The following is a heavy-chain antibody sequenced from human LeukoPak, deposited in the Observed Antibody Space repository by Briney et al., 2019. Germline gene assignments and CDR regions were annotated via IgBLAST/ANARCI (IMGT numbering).Heavy chain of an antibody. J-gene: IGHJ4*02. CDR1: GGTFSSYA. CDR3: ASGGTTRFDY. D-gene: IGHD1-26*01. CDR2: IIPIFGTA. V-gene: IGHV1-69*05. Sequence: GASVTLSFTASGGTFSSYAISWVRQAPGQGLEWMGGIIPIFGTANYAQEFQGRVTITTDESTSTAYMELSSLRSEDTAVYYCASGGTTRFDYWGQGTLVTVSS.